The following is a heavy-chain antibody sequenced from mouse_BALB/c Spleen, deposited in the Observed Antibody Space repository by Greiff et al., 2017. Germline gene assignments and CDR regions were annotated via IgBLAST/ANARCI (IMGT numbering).Heavy chain of an antibody. CDR2: IDPSDSYT. D-gene: IGHD2-1*01. CDR1: GYTFTSYW. Sequence: QVQLQQPGAELVKPGASVKLSCKASGYTFTSYWMHWVKQRPGQGLEWIGEIDPSDSYTNYNQKFKGKATLTVDKSSSTAYMQLSSLTSEDSAVYYCARGRGYGNPYYYAMDYWGQGTSVTVSS. CDR3: ARGRGYGNPYYYAMDY. J-gene: IGHJ4*01. V-gene: IGHV1-69*02.